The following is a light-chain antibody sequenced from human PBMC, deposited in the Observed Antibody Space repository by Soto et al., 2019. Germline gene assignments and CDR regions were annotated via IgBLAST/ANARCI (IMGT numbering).Light chain of an antibody. J-gene: IGLJ2*01. V-gene: IGLV2-14*01. CDR3: SSYTASRTK. Sequence: QSVLTQPASVSGSPGQSITISCTGTNSDIGTYIYVSWYQQHPGKAPKLLIYDVSNRPSGVSNRFSGSKSGNTASLTISGLQAEDEADYYCSSYTASRTKFGGETKLTVL. CDR2: DVS. CDR1: NSDIGTYIY.